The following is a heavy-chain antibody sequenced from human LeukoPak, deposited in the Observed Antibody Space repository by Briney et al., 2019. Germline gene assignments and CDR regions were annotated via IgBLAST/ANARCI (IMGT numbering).Heavy chain of an antibody. CDR1: GGSISSYY. J-gene: IGHJ4*02. Sequence: SETLSLTCTVSGGSISSYYWSWTRQPPGKGLEWIGYIYYSGSTNYNPSLKSRVTISVDTSKNQFSLKLSSVTAADTAVYYCARDVGDYWGQGTLVTVSS. D-gene: IGHD1-26*01. CDR2: IYYSGST. CDR3: ARDVGDY. V-gene: IGHV4-59*01.